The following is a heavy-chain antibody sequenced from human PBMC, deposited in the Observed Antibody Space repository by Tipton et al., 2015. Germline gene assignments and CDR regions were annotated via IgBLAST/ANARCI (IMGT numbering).Heavy chain of an antibody. Sequence: SLRLSCAASGFTFDDYALHWVRQAPGKGLEWMAVISFDGGIKSYADSVKGRFTISRDNSKNTLSLQMNSLRAEDTAVYYCAKTGGVGATGGDFDIWGQGTMVTVSS. J-gene: IGHJ3*02. D-gene: IGHD1-26*01. V-gene: IGHV3-30*18. CDR2: ISFDGGIK. CDR3: AKTGGVGATGGDFDI. CDR1: GFTFDDYA.